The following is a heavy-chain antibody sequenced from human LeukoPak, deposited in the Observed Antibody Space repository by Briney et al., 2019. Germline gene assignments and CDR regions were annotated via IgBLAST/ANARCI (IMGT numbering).Heavy chain of an antibody. Sequence: KPSETLSLTCTVSGGSMNSYYWSWIRQSPVKGLEWIGYISHRGGTNYNPSLTSRVTMSLDTSNNQFSLNLRSVTAADTAVYYCVTSSSGMFAYWGQGTLVTVSS. J-gene: IGHJ4*02. CDR1: GGSMNSYY. V-gene: IGHV4-59*01. CDR2: ISHRGGT. D-gene: IGHD6-6*01. CDR3: VTSSSGMFAY.